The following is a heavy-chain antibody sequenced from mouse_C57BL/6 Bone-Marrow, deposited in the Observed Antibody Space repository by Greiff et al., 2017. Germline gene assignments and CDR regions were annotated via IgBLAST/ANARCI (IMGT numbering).Heavy chain of an antibody. Sequence: QVQLKQPGAELVKPGASVKMSCKASGYTFTSYWITWVKQRTGQGLEWIGDIYPGSGSTNYNEKFKSKATLTVDKSSSTAYMQLSSLTSEDSAVYYCARQVRLEGFAYWGQGTLVTVSA. J-gene: IGHJ3*01. CDR2: IYPGSGST. V-gene: IGHV1-55*01. CDR1: GYTFTSYW. D-gene: IGHD2-14*01. CDR3: ARQVRLEGFAY.